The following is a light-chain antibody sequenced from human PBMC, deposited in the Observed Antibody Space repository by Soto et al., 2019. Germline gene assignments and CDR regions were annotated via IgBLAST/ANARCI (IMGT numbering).Light chain of an antibody. CDR2: DVS. CDR1: QSVSSN. Sequence: EIVMTQPPATLSVSPGERATLSCWASQSVSSNLAWYQQKPGQAPRLLIYDVSTRATGIPTRFSGSGSGTEFTLTISSLQSEDFAAYYCQQYNNWPLTFGGGTKVEIK. V-gene: IGKV3D-15*01. J-gene: IGKJ4*01. CDR3: QQYNNWPLT.